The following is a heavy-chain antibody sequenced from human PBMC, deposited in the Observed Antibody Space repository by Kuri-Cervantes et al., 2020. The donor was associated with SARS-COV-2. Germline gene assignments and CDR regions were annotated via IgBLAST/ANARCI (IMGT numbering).Heavy chain of an antibody. D-gene: IGHD2-21*01. V-gene: IGHV1-18*01. CDR1: GYTFNTYG. Sequence: ASVKVSCKASGYTFNTYGISWVRQAPGQGLEWMGWSSTYNGYTNYEQKFQGRVTMTTDTSTSTAYMELRSLRSDDTAVYYCASQLGGGASEYYFDYWGQGTLVTVSS. CDR2: SSTYNGYT. CDR3: ASQLGGGASEYYFDY. J-gene: IGHJ4*02.